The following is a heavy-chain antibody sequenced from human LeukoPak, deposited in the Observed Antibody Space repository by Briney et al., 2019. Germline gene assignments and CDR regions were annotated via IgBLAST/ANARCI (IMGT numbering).Heavy chain of an antibody. Sequence: SGGSLRLSCAASGFTFSSYSMNWVRQAPGEGLEWVSSISSSSSYIYYADSVKGRFTISRDNAKNSLYLQMNSLRAEDTAVYYCARGGGGSYSISYWGQGTLVTVSS. CDR2: ISSSSSYI. D-gene: IGHD1-26*01. J-gene: IGHJ4*02. V-gene: IGHV3-21*01. CDR3: ARGGGGSYSISY. CDR1: GFTFSSYS.